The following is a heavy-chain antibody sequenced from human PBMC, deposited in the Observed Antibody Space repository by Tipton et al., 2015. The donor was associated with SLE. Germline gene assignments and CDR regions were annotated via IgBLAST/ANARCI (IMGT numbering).Heavy chain of an antibody. CDR2: IYYSGST. CDR1: GGSFSGYY. Sequence: GLVKPSETLSLTRAVYGGSFSGYYWSWIRQPPGKGLEWIGYIYYSGSTNYNPSLKSRVTISVDTSKNQFSLKLSSVTAADTAVYYCARGGGIRFLEWDYYYMDVWGKGTTVTVSS. J-gene: IGHJ6*03. V-gene: IGHV4-59*01. CDR3: ARGGGIRFLEWDYYYMDV. D-gene: IGHD3-3*01.